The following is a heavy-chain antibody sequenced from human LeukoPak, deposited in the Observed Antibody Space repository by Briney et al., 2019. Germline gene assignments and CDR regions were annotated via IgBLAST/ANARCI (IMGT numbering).Heavy chain of an antibody. D-gene: IGHD6-13*01. V-gene: IGHV3-48*03. Sequence: GGSLRLSCAASAFTFSSYEMNWVRQAPGKGLEWVSYISSSGSTIYYADSVKGRFTISRDNAKNSLYLQMNSLRAEDTAVYYCASWYSSSWETNWFDPWGQGTLVTVSS. CDR1: AFTFSSYE. CDR2: ISSSGSTI. CDR3: ASWYSSSWETNWFDP. J-gene: IGHJ5*02.